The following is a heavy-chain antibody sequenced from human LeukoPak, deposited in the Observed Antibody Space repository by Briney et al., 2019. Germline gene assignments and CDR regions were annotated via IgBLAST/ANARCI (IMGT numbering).Heavy chain of an antibody. D-gene: IGHD3-10*01. J-gene: IGHJ6*02. CDR1: GGSISSYY. CDR3: AREYYYGSGSYYTGYGMDV. Sequence: SETLSLTCTVSGGSISSYYWSWIRQPPGKGLEWIGYIYYSGSTNYNPSLKSRVTISVDTSKNQFSLKLSSVTAADTAVYYCAREYYYGSGSYYTGYGMDVWGQGTTVTVSS. CDR2: IYYSGST. V-gene: IGHV4-59*01.